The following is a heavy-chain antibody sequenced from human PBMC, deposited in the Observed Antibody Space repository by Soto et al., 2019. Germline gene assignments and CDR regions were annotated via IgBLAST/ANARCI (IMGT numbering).Heavy chain of an antibody. CDR1: EFTFSIDP. D-gene: IGHD1-26*01. J-gene: IGHJ4*02. Sequence: PWGSLMLSCAASEFTFSIDPMTWVRQAPVKGLEWVSAISATGDYTSYADSVKCRFTVSRDNSKNTLSLQMNSLRTDDTAVYYCAKEYIGSSELFLPTNYWGLGTLVTVSS. CDR2: ISATGDYT. CDR3: AKEYIGSSELFLPTNY. V-gene: IGHV3-23*01.